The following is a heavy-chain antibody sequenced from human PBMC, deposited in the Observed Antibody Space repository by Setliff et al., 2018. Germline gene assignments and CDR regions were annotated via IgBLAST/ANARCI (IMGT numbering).Heavy chain of an antibody. Sequence: LTCTVSGGSISSYYWSWIRQPPGKGLEWIGYIYYSGSTYYNPSLKSRVTISVDTAKNQFSLKLTSVTAADTAVYYCARTGTYRYFDYWGQGTRVTVSS. CDR1: GGSISSYY. V-gene: IGHV4-59*04. J-gene: IGHJ4*02. CDR3: ARTGTYRYFDY. D-gene: IGHD1-1*01. CDR2: IYYSGST.